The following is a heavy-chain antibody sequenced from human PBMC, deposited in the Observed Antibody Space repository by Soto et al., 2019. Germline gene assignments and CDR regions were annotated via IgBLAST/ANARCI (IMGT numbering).Heavy chain of an antibody. CDR2: ILGSGNSA. J-gene: IGHJ4*02. CDR1: GFTFSDYY. V-gene: IGHV3-11*01. Sequence: GGSLRLSCAASGFTFSDYYMSWIRQAPGKGLEWISYILGSGNSAYYADSVRGRFTISRDNAKNLLYLDMDSLRAEDTAVYYCARDRNEQEYWGQGTLVTV. CDR3: ARDRNEQEY.